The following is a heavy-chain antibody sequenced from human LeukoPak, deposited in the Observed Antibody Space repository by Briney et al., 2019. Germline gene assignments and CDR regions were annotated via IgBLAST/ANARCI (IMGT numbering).Heavy chain of an antibody. Sequence: GGSLRLSCAASGFTFSSHAMHWVRQAPGKGLEWVSYISGSSSTIYYADSVKGRFTISRDNAKNSLYLQMNSLRDEDTAVYYCARIRYYYDSSGYCFFDYWGQGALVTVSS. J-gene: IGHJ4*02. D-gene: IGHD3-22*01. CDR2: ISGSSSTI. V-gene: IGHV3-48*02. CDR3: ARIRYYYDSSGYCFFDY. CDR1: GFTFSSHA.